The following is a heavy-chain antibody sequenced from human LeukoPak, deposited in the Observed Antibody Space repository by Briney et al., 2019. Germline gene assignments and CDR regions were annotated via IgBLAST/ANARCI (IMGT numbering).Heavy chain of an antibody. Sequence: TEYAGSVKGRFTISRDNSKNTLYLQMNSLRAEDTAVYYCAKASVPAATPYYMDVWGKGTTVTVSS. V-gene: IGHV3-NL1*01. J-gene: IGHJ6*03. D-gene: IGHD2-2*01. CDR2: T. CDR3: AKASVPAATPYYMDV.